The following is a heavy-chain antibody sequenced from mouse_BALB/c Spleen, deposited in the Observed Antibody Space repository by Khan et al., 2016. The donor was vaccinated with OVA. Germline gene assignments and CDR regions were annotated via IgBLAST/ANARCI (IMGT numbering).Heavy chain of an antibody. CDR2: ISYSGRT. D-gene: IGHD1-1*01. J-gene: IGHJ2*01. V-gene: IGHV3-2*02. Sequence: EVQLQESGPGLVNPSQSLSLTCTVTGYSITSDYAWNWIRQFPGNKLEWMGYISYSGRTSYNPSLKSRIAITRDTSKNQVFLSFNSVPTEDPASYFCARSVTITTVVATDFDYWGQGTTLTVSS. CDR3: ARSVTITTVVATDFDY. CDR1: GYSITSDYA.